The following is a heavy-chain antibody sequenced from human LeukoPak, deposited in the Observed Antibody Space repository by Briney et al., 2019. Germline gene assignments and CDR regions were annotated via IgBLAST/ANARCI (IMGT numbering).Heavy chain of an antibody. Sequence: PSETLSLTCTVSGGSITRGTYFWSWIRQHPGKGLEWIGYIHYSGSTNYNPSLTSRVTISVDTSKNQFSLKLSSVTAADTAVYYCARGGGVQFWFDYWGQGTPVTVSS. J-gene: IGHJ4*02. CDR2: IHYSGST. CDR3: ARGGGVQFWFDY. CDR1: GGSITRGTYF. D-gene: IGHD2-8*02. V-gene: IGHV4-31*03.